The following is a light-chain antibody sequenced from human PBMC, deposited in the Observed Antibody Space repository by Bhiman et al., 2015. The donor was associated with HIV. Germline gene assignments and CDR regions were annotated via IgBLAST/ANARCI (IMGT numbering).Light chain of an antibody. CDR2: DVT. CDR3: NSYGGRLWV. V-gene: IGLV2-14*03. Sequence: QSALTQPASVSGSPGESITISCTGTRSDIGNYGYVSWYQQHPGRAPKLMVYDVTKRPSGVSNRFSGSKSGSTASLTVSGLQPEDEANYYCNSYGGRLWVFGGGTKLTVL. J-gene: IGLJ3*02. CDR1: RSDIGNYGY.